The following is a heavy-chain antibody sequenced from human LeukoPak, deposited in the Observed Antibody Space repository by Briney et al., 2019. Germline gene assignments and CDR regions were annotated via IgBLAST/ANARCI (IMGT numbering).Heavy chain of an antibody. CDR2: IYYSGST. Sequence: SETLSLTCTVSGGSISSYYWSWIRQPPGKGLEWIGYIYYSGSTNYNPSLKSRVTISVDSSKNQFSLKLNSMTAADTAVYYCARTPEDSTGYYYFDYWGQGTLVTVSS. J-gene: IGHJ4*02. CDR3: ARTPEDSTGYYYFDY. D-gene: IGHD3-22*01. V-gene: IGHV4-59*08. CDR1: GGSISSYY.